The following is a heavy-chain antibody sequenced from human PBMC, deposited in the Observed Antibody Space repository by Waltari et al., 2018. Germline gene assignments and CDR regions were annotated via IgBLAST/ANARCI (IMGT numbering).Heavy chain of an antibody. CDR2: IKEDGTTQ. CDR1: GFTISGNW. D-gene: IGHD6-25*01. J-gene: IGHJ4*02. CDR3: VRIASHSGDY. Sequence: ELQLEESGGGLVQPGGSVRLSCGASGFTISGNWMAWVRQSPRKGLEWVAAIKEDGTTQSYVASVEGRFTISRDNAKNSLHLQMNSLRPEDTALYFCVRIASHSGDYWGQGTLVTVSS. V-gene: IGHV3-7*04.